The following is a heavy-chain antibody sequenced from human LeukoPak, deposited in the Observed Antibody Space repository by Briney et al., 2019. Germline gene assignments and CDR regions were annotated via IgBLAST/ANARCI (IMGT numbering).Heavy chain of an antibody. J-gene: IGHJ3*02. Sequence: GFLRLSCAVSGFTFSDYYMSWIRQAPGEGREWVSYISSSSSTIYYAGSVKSRFTISREHAKNSLYLKMNSVRAEDTDVYSCAGAMWLGTGNAFDIWGQGTMVTVSS. V-gene: IGHV3-11*04. CDR2: ISSSSSTI. D-gene: IGHD3-10*01. CDR3: AGAMWLGTGNAFDI. CDR1: GFTFSDYY.